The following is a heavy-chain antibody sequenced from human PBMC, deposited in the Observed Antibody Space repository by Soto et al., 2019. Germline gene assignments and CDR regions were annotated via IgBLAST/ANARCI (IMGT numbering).Heavy chain of an antibody. V-gene: IGHV3-11*01. CDR1: GYTFSDYY. D-gene: IGHD3-3*01. CDR3: ASHYDMWSGYLSPVDY. Sequence: QVQLVESGGDLVKRGGSLRLSCAASGYTFSDYYMSWIRQAPGKGLEWISYIDTSSTKIYYAGSVKGRFTISRDNAKNSLYLEMNSLRDEDTAVYYCASHYDMWSGYLSPVDYWGQGTLVTVSS. CDR2: IDTSSTKI. J-gene: IGHJ4*02.